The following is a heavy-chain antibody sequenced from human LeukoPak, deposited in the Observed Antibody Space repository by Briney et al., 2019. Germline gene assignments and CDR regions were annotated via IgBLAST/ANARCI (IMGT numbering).Heavy chain of an antibody. Sequence: GGSLRLSCAASGFTFSSYAMHWVRQAPGKGLEWVAVISYDGSNKYYADSVKGRFTISRDNSKNTLYLQMNSLRAEDTAVYYCARDDYYYYMDVWGKGTTVTVSS. CDR1: GFTFSSYA. J-gene: IGHJ6*03. CDR3: ARDDYYYYMDV. V-gene: IGHV3-30-3*01. CDR2: ISYDGSNK.